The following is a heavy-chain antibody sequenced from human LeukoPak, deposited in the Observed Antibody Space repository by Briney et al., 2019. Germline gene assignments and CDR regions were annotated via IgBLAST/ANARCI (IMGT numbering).Heavy chain of an antibody. CDR2: ISGSGGST. J-gene: IGHJ4*02. Sequence: ETLSLTCAVYGGSFSGYYWSWIRQPPGKGLEWVSLISGSGGSTYYADVVKGRFTISRDNSKNTLYLRMNSLRAEDTAVYYWAHWGSSGPFDYWGQGTLVTVSS. CDR3: AHWGSSGPFDY. V-gene: IGHV3-23*01. CDR1: GGSFSGYY. D-gene: IGHD6-6*01.